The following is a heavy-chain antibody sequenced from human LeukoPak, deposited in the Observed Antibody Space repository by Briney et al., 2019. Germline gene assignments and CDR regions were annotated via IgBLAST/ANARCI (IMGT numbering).Heavy chain of an antibody. CDR1: GFTFSSYW. V-gene: IGHV3-74*01. CDR3: ARGSGTGPPIDY. Sequence: GRSLRLSCAASGFTFSSYWMHWVREAPGKGLVWVSRIKSDGSSTEYADSVKGRFTISRDNAKNTLYLQMNSLRAEDTAVYYCARGSGTGPPIDYWGQGTLVTASS. CDR2: IKSDGSST. D-gene: IGHD1-14*01. J-gene: IGHJ4*02.